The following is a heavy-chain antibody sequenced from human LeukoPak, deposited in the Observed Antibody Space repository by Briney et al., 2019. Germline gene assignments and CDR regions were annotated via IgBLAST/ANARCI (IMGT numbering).Heavy chain of an antibody. CDR2: ISGSGGST. D-gene: IGHD3-22*01. Sequence: GGSLRLSCAASGFTFSSYGMSWVRQAPGKGLEWVSAISGSGGSTYYADSVKGRFTISRDNSKNTLYLQMNSLRAEDTAVYYCAKWIPYYYDSSGGGFDYWGQGTLVTVSS. J-gene: IGHJ4*02. CDR3: AKWIPYYYDSSGGGFDY. CDR1: GFTFSSYG. V-gene: IGHV3-23*01.